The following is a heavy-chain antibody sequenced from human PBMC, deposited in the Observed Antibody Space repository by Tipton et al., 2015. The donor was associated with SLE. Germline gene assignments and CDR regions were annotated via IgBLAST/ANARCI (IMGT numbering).Heavy chain of an antibody. Sequence: TLSLTCAVYGGSFSGYYWGWIRQPPGKGLEWIGSIYYSGSTYYNPSLKSRVTISVDTSKNQFSLKLSSVTAADTAVYYCARVPIVVVGYGMDVWGQGTTVTVSS. CDR2: IYYSGST. CDR1: GGSFSGYY. CDR3: ARVPIVVVGYGMDV. J-gene: IGHJ6*02. D-gene: IGHD2-15*01. V-gene: IGHV4-34*01.